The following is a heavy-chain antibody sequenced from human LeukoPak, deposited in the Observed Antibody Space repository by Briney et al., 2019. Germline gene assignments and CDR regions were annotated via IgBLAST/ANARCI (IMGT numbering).Heavy chain of an antibody. J-gene: IGHJ4*02. D-gene: IGHD6-13*01. Sequence: GRSLRLSCAASGFTFSSYAMHWVRQAPGKGLEWVAVISYDGSNEYYADSVKGRFTISRDSSQNTLHLQMNSLRVEDTAVYYCARDNPAGYSSSGSSSWGRLGGWGQGTLVTVSS. CDR3: ARDNPAGYSSSGSSSWGRLGG. V-gene: IGHV3-30-3*01. CDR1: GFTFSSYA. CDR2: ISYDGSNE.